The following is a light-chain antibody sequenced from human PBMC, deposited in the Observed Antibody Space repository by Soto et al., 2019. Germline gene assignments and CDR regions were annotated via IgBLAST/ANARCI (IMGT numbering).Light chain of an antibody. J-gene: IGKJ1*01. Sequence: IVMTQSPDSLAVSLGERATINCKSCQRVLYSSNTTNYFAWSQQKPGQPPKLLIYWASTRESGVPDRFSGSGAGTDFTLTSGSLQAEDGAGYYGQQDYSTRTFGEGTKVEIK. CDR2: WAS. V-gene: IGKV4-1*01. CDR3: QQDYSTRT. CDR1: QRVLYSSNTTNY.